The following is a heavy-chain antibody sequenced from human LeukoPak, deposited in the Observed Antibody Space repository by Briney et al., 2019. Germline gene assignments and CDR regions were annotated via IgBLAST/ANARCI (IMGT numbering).Heavy chain of an antibody. J-gene: IGHJ5*02. Sequence: SETLSLTCTVSGGSISSGDYYWSWIRQPPGKGLEWIGYIYYSGSTYYNPSLKSRVTISVGTSKNQFSLKLSSVTAADTAVYYCARVNIVVVPAANWFDPWGQGTLVTVSS. CDR2: IYYSGST. CDR1: GGSISSGDYY. CDR3: ARVNIVVVPAANWFDP. V-gene: IGHV4-30-4*01. D-gene: IGHD2-2*01.